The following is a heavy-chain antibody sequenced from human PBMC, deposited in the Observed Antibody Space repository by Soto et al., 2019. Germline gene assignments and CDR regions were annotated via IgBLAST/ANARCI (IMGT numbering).Heavy chain of an antibody. D-gene: IGHD3-22*01. V-gene: IGHV1-69*02. CDR1: GYTFTGYY. J-gene: IGHJ4*02. Sequence: ASVKVSCKASGYTFTGYYMHWVRQAPGQGLEWMGRIIPILGIANYAQKFQGRVTITADTSTSTAYMELSSLRSEDTAVYYCARTAYYYDSSGPSAAENFDYWGQGTLVTVSS. CDR3: ARTAYYYDSSGPSAAENFDY. CDR2: IIPILGIA.